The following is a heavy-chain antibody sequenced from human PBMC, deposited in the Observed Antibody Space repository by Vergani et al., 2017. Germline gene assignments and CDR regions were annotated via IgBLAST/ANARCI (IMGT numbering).Heavy chain of an antibody. D-gene: IGHD3-22*01. CDR2: IYYSGST. V-gene: IGHV4-59*01. J-gene: IGHJ6*02. CDR1: GGSITNYY. Sequence: QVQLQESGPGLVKPSETLSLTCTVSGGSITNYYWSWIRQSPGAGLEWIGYIYYSGSTKYNPSLKSRITISIESSKNQFSLMLSSVTPADTAVYYCARGYYDTSGRTHGMDVWGQGTTVTVSS. CDR3: ARGYYDTSGRTHGMDV.